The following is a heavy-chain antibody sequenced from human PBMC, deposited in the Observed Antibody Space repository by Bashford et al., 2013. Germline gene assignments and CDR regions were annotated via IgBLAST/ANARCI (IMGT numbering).Heavy chain of an antibody. CDR1: GGSISSGSYY. D-gene: IGHD3-3*02. Sequence: SETLSLTCTVSGGSISSGSYYWSWIRQPAGKGLEWIGRIYTSGSTNYNPSLKSRVTISVDTSKKQFSLKLRSVTAADTAVYYCAREGMAFDPWGQGTLVTVSS. J-gene: IGHJ5*02. CDR2: IYTSGST. V-gene: IGHV4-61*02. CDR3: AREGMAFDP.